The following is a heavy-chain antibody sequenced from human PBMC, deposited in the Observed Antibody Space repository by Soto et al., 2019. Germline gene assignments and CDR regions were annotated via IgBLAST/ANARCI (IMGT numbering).Heavy chain of an antibody. Sequence: WGSLRLSCAASGFTFSSYAMSWVRQAPGKGLEWVSAISGSGGSTYYADSVKGRFTMSRDNSKNTLYLQMNSLRGEDTAVYYCAKDRITIFGVVIPYLFDPWGQGTLVTVSS. J-gene: IGHJ5*02. CDR3: AKDRITIFGVVIPYLFDP. V-gene: IGHV3-23*01. D-gene: IGHD3-3*01. CDR2: ISGSGGST. CDR1: GFTFSSYA.